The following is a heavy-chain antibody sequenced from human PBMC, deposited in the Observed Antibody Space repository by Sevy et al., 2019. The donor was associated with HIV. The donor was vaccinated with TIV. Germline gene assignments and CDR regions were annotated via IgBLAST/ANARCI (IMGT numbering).Heavy chain of an antibody. CDR1: GFTFGSYT. CDR2: ISQTYDGSKK. CDR3: ARDNSGYFFFDY. V-gene: IGHV3-30-3*01. Sequence: QLGGTLRLSCAASGFTFGSYTLHWVRQAPGKGLEWVALISQTYDGSKKYYIDTVQGRFTISRDNSKNTLYLQMDSLRPEDTAVYYCARDNSGYFFFDYWGQGTLVIVSS. D-gene: IGHD3-22*01. J-gene: IGHJ4*02.